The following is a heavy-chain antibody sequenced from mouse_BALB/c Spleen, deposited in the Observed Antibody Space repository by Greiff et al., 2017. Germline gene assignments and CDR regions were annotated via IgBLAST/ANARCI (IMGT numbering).Heavy chain of an antibody. J-gene: IGHJ4*01. CDR1: GFSLTSYG. Sequence: QVQLKESGPGLVAPSQSLSITCTVSGFSLTSYGVSWVRQPPGKGLEWLGVIWRGGSTDYTAAFMSRLSITKDNSKSQVFFKMNSLQADDTAIYYCAKKGDYGNAMDYGGQGTSVTVSS. CDR2: IWRGGST. V-gene: IGHV2-5*01. D-gene: IGHD2-1*01. CDR3: AKKGDYGNAMDY.